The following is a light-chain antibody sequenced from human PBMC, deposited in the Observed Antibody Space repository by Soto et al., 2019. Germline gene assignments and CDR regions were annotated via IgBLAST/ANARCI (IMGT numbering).Light chain of an antibody. CDR3: QQYNSYSQT. J-gene: IGKJ1*01. V-gene: IGKV1-5*01. CDR2: DAS. Sequence: IQMTHSPSTLSASVGDRVTITCRASQSISSWLAWYQQKPGKAPKLLIYDASSLESGVPSRFSGSGSGTEFTLTISSLQPDDFATYYCQQYNSYSQTFGQGTKVDIK. CDR1: QSISSW.